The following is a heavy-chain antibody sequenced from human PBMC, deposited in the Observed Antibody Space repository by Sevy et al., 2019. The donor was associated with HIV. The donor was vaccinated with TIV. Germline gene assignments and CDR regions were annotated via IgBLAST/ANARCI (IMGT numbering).Heavy chain of an antibody. J-gene: IGHJ6*02. CDR3: AKDTTGYCSSTSCFTGYYGMDV. V-gene: IGHV3-23*01. CDR1: GFTFSSYA. Sequence: GGSLRLSCAASGFTFSSYAMSWVRQAPGKGLEWVSAISGSGGSKYYADSVKGRFTISRDNSKNTLYLQMNSLRAEDTAVYYCAKDTTGYCSSTSCFTGYYGMDVWGQGTTVTVSS. CDR2: ISGSGGSK. D-gene: IGHD2-2*01.